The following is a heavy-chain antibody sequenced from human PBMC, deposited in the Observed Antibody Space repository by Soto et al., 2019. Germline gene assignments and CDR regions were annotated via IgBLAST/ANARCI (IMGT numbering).Heavy chain of an antibody. CDR1: GFAFSSYA. CDR2: ISGSGGST. J-gene: IGHJ4*02. CDR3: VKHHGGVLSHFHS. V-gene: IGHV3-23*01. D-gene: IGHD3-10*01. Sequence: EVQLLESRGSLVQPGGSLRLSCAASGFAFSSYALTWVRQAPGKGLEWISGISGSGGSTYYADFVKGRFTISRDNSMHTLYLQMDSLSAEDTAIYYCVKHHGGVLSHFHSWGQGTPVTVSS.